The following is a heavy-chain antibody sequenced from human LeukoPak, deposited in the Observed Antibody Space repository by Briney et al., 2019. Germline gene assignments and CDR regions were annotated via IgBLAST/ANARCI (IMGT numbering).Heavy chain of an antibody. J-gene: IGHJ5*02. V-gene: IGHV1-8*03. CDR2: MNPNSGNT. Sequence: ASVKVSCKASGYTFTSYDINWVRQATGQGLEWMGWMNPNSGNTGYAQKFQRRVTITRNTSISTAYMELSSLRSEDTAVYYCARDRRRNWFDPWGQGTLVTVSS. CDR3: ARDRRRNWFDP. CDR1: GYTFTSYD.